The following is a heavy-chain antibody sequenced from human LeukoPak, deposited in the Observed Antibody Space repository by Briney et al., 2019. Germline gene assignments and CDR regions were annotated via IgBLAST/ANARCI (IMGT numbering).Heavy chain of an antibody. CDR3: ARDFHSELKYYDFWSGYYRRYWFDP. CDR2: ISAYNGNT. Sequence: GASVKVSCKASGYTFTSYGISWVRQAPGQGLEWMGWISAYNGNTNYAQKLQGRVTMTTDTSTSTAYMELRSLRSDDTAVYYCARDFHSELKYYDFWSGYYRRYWFDPWGQGTLVTVSS. V-gene: IGHV1-18*01. CDR1: GYTFTSYG. J-gene: IGHJ5*02. D-gene: IGHD3-3*01.